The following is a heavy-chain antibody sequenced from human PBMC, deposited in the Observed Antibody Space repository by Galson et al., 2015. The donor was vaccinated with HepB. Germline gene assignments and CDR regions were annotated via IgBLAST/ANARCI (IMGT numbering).Heavy chain of an antibody. V-gene: IGHV1-24*01. Sequence: SVKVSCKVSGYTLTELSMHWVRQAPGKGLEWMGGFDPEDGETIYAQKFQGRVTMTEDTSTDTAYMELSSLRSEDTAVYYCATEGNQVSTGPYYYMDVWGKGTTVTVSS. J-gene: IGHJ6*03. CDR1: GYTLTELS. D-gene: IGHD1-14*01. CDR2: FDPEDGET. CDR3: ATEGNQVSTGPYYYMDV.